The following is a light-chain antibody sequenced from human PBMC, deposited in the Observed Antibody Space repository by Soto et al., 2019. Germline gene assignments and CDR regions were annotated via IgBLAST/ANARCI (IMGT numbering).Light chain of an antibody. Sequence: QSVLTQPASVSGSPGHSITISCTGTSSDAGSYNLVSWYQQHPGKAPKLMIYEVSKRPSGVSNRFSGSKSGNTASLTISGLQAEDEADYYCCSYAGSSTLRVFGTGTKVTVL. CDR3: CSYAGSSTLRV. J-gene: IGLJ1*01. V-gene: IGLV2-23*02. CDR1: SSDAGSYNL. CDR2: EVS.